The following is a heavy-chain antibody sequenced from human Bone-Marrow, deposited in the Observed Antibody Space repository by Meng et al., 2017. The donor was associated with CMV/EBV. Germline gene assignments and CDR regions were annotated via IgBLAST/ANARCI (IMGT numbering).Heavy chain of an antibody. CDR1: GYTFTGYY. CDR3: ARGRNHLLWVYYYYGMDV. CDR2: MNPNSGNT. V-gene: IGHV1-8*02. D-gene: IGHD2-2*01. J-gene: IGHJ6*02. Sequence: ASVKVSCKASGYTFTGYYMHWVRQATGQGLEWMGWMNPNSGNTGYAQKFQGRVTMTRNTSISTAYMELSSLRSEDTAVYYCARGRNHLLWVYYYYGMDVWGQGTTVTVSS.